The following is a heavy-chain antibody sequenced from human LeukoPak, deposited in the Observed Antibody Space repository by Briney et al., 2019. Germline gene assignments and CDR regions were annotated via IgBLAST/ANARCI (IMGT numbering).Heavy chain of an antibody. J-gene: IGHJ4*02. D-gene: IGHD3-3*01. CDR1: GGTFSSYT. CDR3: AIANYDFWSGYYPPDY. V-gene: IGHV1-69*02. CDR2: IIPILGIA. Sequence: ASVKVSCKASGGTFSSYTISWVRQTPGQGLEWMGRIIPILGIANYAQKFQGRVTITADKSTSTAYMELSSPRSEDTAVYYCAIANYDFWSGYYPPDYWGQGTLVTVSS.